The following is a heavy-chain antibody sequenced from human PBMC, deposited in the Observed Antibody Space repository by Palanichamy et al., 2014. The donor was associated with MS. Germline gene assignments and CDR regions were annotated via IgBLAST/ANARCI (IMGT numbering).Heavy chain of an antibody. J-gene: IGHJ4*02. V-gene: IGHV3-23*01. CDR3: AKARGYSGLYPIDY. CDR1: GFTFSSYA. CDR2: ISGSGGST. D-gene: IGHD5-12*01. Sequence: VQLLESGEAWYSLGVLRLSCAASGFTFSSYAMSWVRQAPGKGLEWVSAISGSGGSTYCADSVKGRFTISRDNSKNTLYLQMNSLRAEDTAVYYCAKARGYSGLYPIDYWGQGTLVTVSS.